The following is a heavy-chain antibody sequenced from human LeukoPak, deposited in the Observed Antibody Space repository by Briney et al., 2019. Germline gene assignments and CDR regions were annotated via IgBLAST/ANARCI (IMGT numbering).Heavy chain of an antibody. CDR3: ARDPAAAGPGGNWFDP. CDR1: GFTFSSYW. V-gene: IGHV3-7*01. Sequence: GGSLRLSCAASGFTFSSYWMSWVRQAPGKGLEWVAHIKQDGSEKYYVDSVKGRFTISRDNAKNSLYLQMNSLRAEDTAVYYCARDPAAAGPGGNWFDPWGQGTLVTVSS. CDR2: IKQDGSEK. J-gene: IGHJ5*02. D-gene: IGHD6-13*01.